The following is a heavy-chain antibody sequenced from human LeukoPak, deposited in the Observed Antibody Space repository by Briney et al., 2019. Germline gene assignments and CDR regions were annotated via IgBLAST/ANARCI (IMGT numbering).Heavy chain of an antibody. CDR1: GLTISGSA. Sequence: SGGSLKLSCAASGLTISGSAMHWVRQASVKGLEWVGRIRSKAGNYATTYAASVKGRFTISRDDSKNTAYLQMNSLKTEDTAVYYCTRHYSGLPFDPWGQGTLVTVFS. CDR2: IRSKAGNYAT. D-gene: IGHD6-19*01. J-gene: IGHJ5*02. CDR3: TRHYSGLPFDP. V-gene: IGHV3-73*01.